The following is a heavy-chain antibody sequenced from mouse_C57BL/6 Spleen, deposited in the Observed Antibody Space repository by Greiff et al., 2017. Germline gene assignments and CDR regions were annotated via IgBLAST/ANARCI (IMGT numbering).Heavy chain of an antibody. V-gene: IGHV1-15*01. CDR3: TRPLLPYFDV. D-gene: IGHD1-1*01. J-gene: IGHJ1*03. Sequence: QVQLQQSGAELVRPGASVTLSCKASGYTFTDYELHWVKQTPVHGLEWIGAIDPETGGTAYNQTFKGKAILTADNSSSTAYMELRSLTSEDSAVYYCTRPLLPYFDVWGTGTTVTVSS. CDR2: IDPETGGT. CDR1: GYTFTDYE.